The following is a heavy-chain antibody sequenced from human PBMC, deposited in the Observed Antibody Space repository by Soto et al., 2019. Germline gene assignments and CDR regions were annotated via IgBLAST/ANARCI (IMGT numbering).Heavy chain of an antibody. Sequence: QVQLVESGGGVVQPGRSLRLSCAASGFTFSSYGMHWVRQAPGKGLEWVAVISYDGSNKYYADSVKGRFTISRDNSKNTLYLQMNSLRAEDTAVYYCAKDYWDNQYYYYGMDVWGQGTTVTVSS. D-gene: IGHD2-8*02. CDR1: GFTFSSYG. CDR2: ISYDGSNK. V-gene: IGHV3-30*18. CDR3: AKDYWDNQYYYYGMDV. J-gene: IGHJ6*02.